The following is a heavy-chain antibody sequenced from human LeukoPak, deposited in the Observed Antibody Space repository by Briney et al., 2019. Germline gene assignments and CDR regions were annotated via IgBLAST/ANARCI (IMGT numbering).Heavy chain of an antibody. CDR2: INSDGSST. CDR3: ASESYGLDAFDI. J-gene: IGHJ3*02. V-gene: IGHV3-74*01. D-gene: IGHD4-17*01. Sequence: GGSLRLSCAASGFTFSSYWMHWVRQAPGKGLVWVSRINSDGSSTSYADSVKGRFTISRDNAKNTLYLQMNSLRAEDTAVYYCASESYGLDAFDIWGQGTMVTVSS. CDR1: GFTFSSYW.